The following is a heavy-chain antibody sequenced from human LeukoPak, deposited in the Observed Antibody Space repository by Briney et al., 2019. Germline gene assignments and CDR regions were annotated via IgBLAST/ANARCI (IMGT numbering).Heavy chain of an antibody. CDR2: VYYSGST. V-gene: IGHV4-39*07. CDR1: GGSISSSSYF. Sequence: PSETLSLTCTVSGGSISSSSYFWGWIRQPPGKGLEWIGSVYYSGSTYYNPSLKSRVTLSVDTSKNQFSLKPSSVTAADTAVYYCASMHQYSYGQMGRGWFDPWGQGTLVTVSS. D-gene: IGHD5-18*01. CDR3: ASMHQYSYGQMGRGWFDP. J-gene: IGHJ5*02.